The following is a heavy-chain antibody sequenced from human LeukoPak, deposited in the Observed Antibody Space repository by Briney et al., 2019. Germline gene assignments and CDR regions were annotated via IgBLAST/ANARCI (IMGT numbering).Heavy chain of an antibody. CDR3: ARERAARGYADY. CDR2: IDNDGSST. D-gene: IGHD5-12*01. J-gene: IGHJ4*02. Sequence: GGSLRLSCAASGFTFSSYWMHWVRQAPGKGLVWVSRIDNDGSSTSSADSVKGRFTMSRDNAKNTLYLQMNSLRAEDTAVYYCARERAARGYADYWGQGTLVTVSS. CDR1: GFTFSSYW. V-gene: IGHV3-74*01.